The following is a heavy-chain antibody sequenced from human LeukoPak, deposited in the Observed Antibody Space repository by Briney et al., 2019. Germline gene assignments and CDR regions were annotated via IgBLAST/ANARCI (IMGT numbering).Heavy chain of an antibody. CDR3: ATYSTASVGFHY. J-gene: IGHJ4*02. CDR1: GGSVSSDSYY. V-gene: IGHV4-61*01. D-gene: IGHD6-13*01. Sequence: SETLSLTCTVSGGSVSSDSYYWSWIRQPPGKGLEWIGYIYYTGSTNYNPSLESRVTISVDTSKNQVSLKLTSMTAADTAVYYCATYSTASVGFHYWGRGTLVTVSS. CDR2: IYYTGST.